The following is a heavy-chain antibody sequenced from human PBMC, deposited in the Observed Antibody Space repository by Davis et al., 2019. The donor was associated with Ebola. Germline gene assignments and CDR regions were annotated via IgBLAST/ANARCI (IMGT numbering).Heavy chain of an antibody. Sequence: GESLKISCAVPGFPFSLYFMDWVRLTPGKGLEWVGLSRNKENRYSTEYAASVRGRFTISRDDSKESLYLQMNSLRTEDTAVYYCARRMVVVASDAFDIWGQGTMVTVSS. CDR1: GFPFSLYF. CDR3: ARRMVVVASDAFDI. V-gene: IGHV3-72*01. CDR2: SRNKENRYST. J-gene: IGHJ3*02. D-gene: IGHD3-22*01.